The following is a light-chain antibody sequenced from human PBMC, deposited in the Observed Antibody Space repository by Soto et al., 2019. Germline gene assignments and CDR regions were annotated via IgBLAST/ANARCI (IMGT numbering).Light chain of an antibody. CDR1: QGIINY. CDR3: QRYDSDPPL. CDR2: GSS. Sequence: DIQMTQSTSSLSASVGDRVTITCRASQGIINYLAWYQQKPGKVPKLLIYGSSTIHSGIPSRFSGSGSGTEFTLTISSLQPKDIATYSCQRYDSDPPLFGGWTKVEIK. J-gene: IGKJ4*01. V-gene: IGKV1-27*01.